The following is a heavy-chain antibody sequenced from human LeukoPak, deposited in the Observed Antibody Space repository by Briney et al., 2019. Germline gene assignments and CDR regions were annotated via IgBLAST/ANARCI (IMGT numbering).Heavy chain of an antibody. J-gene: IGHJ4*02. V-gene: IGHV1-69*04. Sequence: SVKVSCKASGGTFSSYAISWVRQAPGQGLEWMGRIIPILGIANYAQKFQGRVTITADKSTSTAYMELSSLRSEDTAVYYCARDYQVTYSGYTILGDYWGQGTLVTVSS. D-gene: IGHD5-12*01. CDR3: ARDYQVTYSGYTILGDY. CDR1: GGTFSSYA. CDR2: IIPILGIA.